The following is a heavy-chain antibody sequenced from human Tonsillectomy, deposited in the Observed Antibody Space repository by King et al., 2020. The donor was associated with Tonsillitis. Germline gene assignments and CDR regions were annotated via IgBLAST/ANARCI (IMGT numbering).Heavy chain of an antibody. CDR3: SRGAPTVPGSFNFYMDV. J-gene: IGHJ6*03. V-gene: IGHV4-34*01. Sequence: VQLQQWGAGLLKPSETLSLKCAVLGDSLSNYMWTWIRQPPGKGLEWIGQITYRVNTNYNPSLKSRLTFSLDTSRSLFSLSLTSLTAADTAVYYCSRGAPTVPGSFNFYMDVWGKGTTVTVSS. D-gene: IGHD6-19*01. CDR1: GDSLSNYM. CDR2: ITYRVNT.